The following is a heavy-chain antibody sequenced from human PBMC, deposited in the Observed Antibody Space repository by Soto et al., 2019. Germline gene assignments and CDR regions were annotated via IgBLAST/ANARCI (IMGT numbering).Heavy chain of an antibody. CDR2: INHSGST. Sequence: SETLSRTCAVYGGSFSGYYWSWIRQPPGKGLEWIGEINHSGSTNYNPSLKSRVTISVDTSKNQFSLKLSSVTAADTAVYYCASSGSPYDAFDIWGQGTMVTVSS. CDR3: ASSGSPYDAFDI. CDR1: GGSFSGYY. D-gene: IGHD1-26*01. J-gene: IGHJ3*02. V-gene: IGHV4-34*01.